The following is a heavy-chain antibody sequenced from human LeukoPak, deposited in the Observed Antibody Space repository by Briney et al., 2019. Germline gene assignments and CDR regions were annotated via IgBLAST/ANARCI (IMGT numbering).Heavy chain of an antibody. CDR2: ISWNSGSI. Sequence: PGGSLRLSCAASGFTFDDYAMHWVRQAPGKGLEWVSGISWNSGSIGYADSVKGRFTISRDNAKNSLYLQMNSLRAEDTALYYCAKGRSYGYFDYWGQGTLVTVSS. CDR3: AKGRSYGYFDY. D-gene: IGHD5-18*01. J-gene: IGHJ4*02. V-gene: IGHV3-9*01. CDR1: GFTFDDYA.